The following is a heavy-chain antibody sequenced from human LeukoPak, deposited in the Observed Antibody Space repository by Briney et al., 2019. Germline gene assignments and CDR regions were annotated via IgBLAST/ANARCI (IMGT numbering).Heavy chain of an antibody. J-gene: IGHJ4*02. CDR2: ISTTSKTI. CDR3: ARGALLTRDSGYPVFAY. D-gene: IGHD3-22*01. Sequence: KPGGSLRLSCAASGFSLPDYYMTWIRQTPGQGLEWISYISTTSKTIYYAESVKGRFSISRDNVKNSVYLQMDSLRADDTAVYFCARGALLTRDSGYPVFAYWGQGSQVTVSS. CDR1: GFSLPDYY. V-gene: IGHV3-11*01.